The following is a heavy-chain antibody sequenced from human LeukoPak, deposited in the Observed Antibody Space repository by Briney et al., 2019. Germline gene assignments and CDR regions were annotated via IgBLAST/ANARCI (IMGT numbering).Heavy chain of an antibody. V-gene: IGHV3-23*01. J-gene: IGHJ4*02. CDR2: ISGSGGST. CDR3: AKSPQLGGSYTNPFFDY. D-gene: IGHD3-3*01. Sequence: GGSLRLSCAASGFTFSSYAMSWVRQAPGKGLEWVSAISGSGGSTYYADSVKGRFTISRDNSKNTLYLQMNSLRAEDTAVYYCAKSPQLGGSYTNPFFDYRGQGTLVTVSS. CDR1: GFTFSSYA.